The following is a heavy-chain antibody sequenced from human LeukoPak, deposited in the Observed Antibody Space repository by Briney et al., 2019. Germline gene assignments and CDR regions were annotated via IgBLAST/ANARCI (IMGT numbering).Heavy chain of an antibody. CDR3: AKQGRRGYSYARSYYFDY. D-gene: IGHD5-18*01. CDR2: ISYDGSNE. V-gene: IGHV3-30*18. CDR1: GFTFSNYG. J-gene: IGHJ4*02. Sequence: AGRSLRLSCAASGFTFSNYGMHWVRQAPGKGLEWVAVISYDGSNEYYGDSVKGRFTISRDNSKNTLYLQMNSLRGEDTAVYYCAKQGRRGYSYARSYYFDYWGQGTLVTVSS.